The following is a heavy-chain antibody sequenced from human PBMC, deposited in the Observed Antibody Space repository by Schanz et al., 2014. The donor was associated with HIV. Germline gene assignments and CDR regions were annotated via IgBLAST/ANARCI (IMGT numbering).Heavy chain of an antibody. CDR1: GFSFSSYV. V-gene: IGHV3-23*01. CDR3: ARDMCTAGSCYYFDH. Sequence: EIQLLESGGGLVQPGGSLRLSCAASGFSFSSYVMSWIRQAPGKGRERLSALRGRGAITSYADSVKGRFTISRDNSKNTLYLEMISLRVEDTAVYYCARDMCTAGSCYYFDHWGQRTLVTVSS. J-gene: IGHJ4*02. D-gene: IGHD2-15*01. CDR2: LRGRGAIT.